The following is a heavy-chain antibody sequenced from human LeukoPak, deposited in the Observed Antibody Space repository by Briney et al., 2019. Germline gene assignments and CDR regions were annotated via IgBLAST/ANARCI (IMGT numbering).Heavy chain of an antibody. V-gene: IGHV4-59*01. CDR3: ARLWFGNRIDY. D-gene: IGHD3-10*01. CDR1: GGSISSYY. CDR2: IYYSGST. J-gene: IGHJ4*02. Sequence: SETLSLTCTVSGGSISSYYWSWIRQPPGKGLEWIGYIYYSGSTNYNPSLKSRVTISVDTSKNQFSLKLSSVTAADTAVYYCARLWFGNRIDYWGQGTLVIVSS.